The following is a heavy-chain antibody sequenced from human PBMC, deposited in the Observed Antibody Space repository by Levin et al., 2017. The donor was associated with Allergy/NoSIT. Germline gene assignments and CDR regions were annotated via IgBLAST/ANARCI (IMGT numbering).Heavy chain of an antibody. CDR3: ATAPGTNYGPW. V-gene: IGHV3-21*01. CDR2: ISSNINYI. Sequence: GGSLRLSCAASGFTFSRYTMNWFRQAPGKGLEWVSSISSNINYIYYADSLKGRFTISRDNTKNSLYLQMSSLGAEDTAVYYCATAPGTNYGPWWGQGTLVTVSS. J-gene: IGHJ4*02. D-gene: IGHD2-8*01. CDR1: GFTFSRYT.